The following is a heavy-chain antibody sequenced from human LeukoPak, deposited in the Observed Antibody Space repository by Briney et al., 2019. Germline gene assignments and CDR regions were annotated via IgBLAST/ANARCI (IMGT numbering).Heavy chain of an antibody. V-gene: IGHV3-74*01. Sequence: GGSLRLSCVASGFTFSSYWMHWVRRGPGKGLVWVSRINSDGSSTRHADSVQGRFTISRDNAKNMVYLEMNSLRAEDTAVYYCARDRDGPDYWGQGTLVTVSS. CDR1: GFTFSSYW. CDR3: ARDRDGPDY. J-gene: IGHJ4*02. D-gene: IGHD5-24*01. CDR2: INSDGSST.